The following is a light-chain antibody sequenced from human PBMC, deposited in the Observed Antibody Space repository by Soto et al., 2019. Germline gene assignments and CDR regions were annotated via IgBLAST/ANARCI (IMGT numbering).Light chain of an antibody. CDR3: CSYAGSTTRYV. V-gene: IGLV2-23*01. CDR2: EAF. CDR1: SSDVGSYNL. J-gene: IGLJ1*01. Sequence: QSMLTQPASVSGSPGQSITISCTGTSSDVGSYNLVSWYQQHPGTAPKLMIYEAFKRPSGVSNRFSGSKSGDTASLTISGLQAEDEADYYCCSYAGSTTRYVFGTGSKVTVL.